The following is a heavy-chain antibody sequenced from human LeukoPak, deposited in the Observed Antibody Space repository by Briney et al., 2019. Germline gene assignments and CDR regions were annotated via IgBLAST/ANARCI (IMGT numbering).Heavy chain of an antibody. CDR1: GYIFTDYY. J-gene: IGHJ4*02. CDR3: ARAGPFYTGGYLAY. V-gene: IGHV1-2*02. Sequence: GASVKVSCKTSGYIFTDYYIHWVRQAPGQGLEWMGWINPNSGDTNYAQKIQGTVTLTRDTSITTAYMELTRLTPDDTAVYYCARAGPFYTGGYLAYWGQGTLVSVSS. CDR2: INPNSGDT. D-gene: IGHD2-2*02.